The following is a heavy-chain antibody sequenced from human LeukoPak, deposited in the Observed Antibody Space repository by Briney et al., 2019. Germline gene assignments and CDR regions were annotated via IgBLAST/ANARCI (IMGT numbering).Heavy chain of an antibody. CDR2: INPNSGGT. D-gene: IGHD5-12*01. CDR3: ARGSTYGGYEIDY. CDR1: GYTFTGYY. J-gene: IGHJ4*02. Sequence: GAPVKVSCXASGYTFTGYYMHWVRRAPGQGLEWMGRINPNSGGTNYAQKFQGRVTMTRDTFISTAYMELSGLRSDDTAVYYCARGSTYGGYEIDYWGQGTLVTVSS. V-gene: IGHV1-2*06.